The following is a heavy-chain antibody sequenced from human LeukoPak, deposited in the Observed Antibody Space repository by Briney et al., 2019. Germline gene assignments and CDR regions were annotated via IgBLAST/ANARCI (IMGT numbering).Heavy chain of an antibody. J-gene: IGHJ3*02. CDR2: ISGSGGST. D-gene: IGHD3-10*01. CDR1: GFTFSSYA. V-gene: IGHV3-23*01. CDR3: AKDCRITMVRGVISTDAFDT. Sequence: GGSLRLSCAASGFTFSSYAMSWVRQAPGKGLEWVSAISGSGGSTYYADSVKGRFTISRDNSKNTLYLQMNSLRAEDTAVYYCAKDCRITMVRGVISTDAFDTWGQGTMVTVSS.